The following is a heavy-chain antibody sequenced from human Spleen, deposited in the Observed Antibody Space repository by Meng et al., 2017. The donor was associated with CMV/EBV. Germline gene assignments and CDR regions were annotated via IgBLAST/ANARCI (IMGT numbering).Heavy chain of an antibody. CDR2: IRSDGRNK. D-gene: IGHD5-12*01. Sequence: GGSLRLSCAASGFTFSSYTTHWVRQAPGKGLEWVAFIRSDGRNKYYADSVKGRFTISRDNSKNTLYLQMSSLRAEDTAVYYCAKDGSYSGYDFFHYWGQGTLVTVSS. CDR1: GFTFSSYT. V-gene: IGHV3-30*02. J-gene: IGHJ4*02. CDR3: AKDGSYSGYDFFHY.